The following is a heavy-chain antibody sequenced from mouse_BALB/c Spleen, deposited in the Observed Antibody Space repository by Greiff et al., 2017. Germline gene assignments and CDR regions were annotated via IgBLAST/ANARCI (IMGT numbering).Heavy chain of an antibody. J-gene: IGHJ1*01. V-gene: IGHV1-14*01. Sequence: EVKLMESGPELVKPGASVKMSCKASGYTFTSYVMHWVKQKPGQGLEWIGYINPYNDGTKYNEKFKGKATLTSDKSSSTAYMELSSLTSEDSAVYYCARFSSYFDVWGAGTTVTVSS. CDR2: INPYNDGT. CDR1: GYTFTSYV. CDR3: ARFSSYFDV.